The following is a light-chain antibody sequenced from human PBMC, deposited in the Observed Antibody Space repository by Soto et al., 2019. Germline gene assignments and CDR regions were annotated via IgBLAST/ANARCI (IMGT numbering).Light chain of an antibody. CDR2: AAS. CDR3: QQYGASVFS. V-gene: IGKV3-20*01. J-gene: IGKJ3*01. CDR1: QSVSSAF. Sequence: ETVMTQAPGTLSLSPGERATLSCRASQSVSSAFLAWYQQKPAQAPRLIIYAASRRATVIPDRCSGSGSGTDFTLTVSRLEPEDVAVYYFQQYGASVFSCGPGTKVDIK.